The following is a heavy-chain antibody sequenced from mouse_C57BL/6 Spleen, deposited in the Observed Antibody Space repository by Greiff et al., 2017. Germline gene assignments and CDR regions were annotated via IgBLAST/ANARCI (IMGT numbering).Heavy chain of an antibody. CDR2: IYPRSGNT. D-gene: IGHD1-1*01. CDR1: GYTFTSYG. V-gene: IGHV1-81*01. CDR3: ASRNSSITTVVATSSFDY. Sequence: QVHVKQSGAELARPGASVKLSCKASGYTFTSYGISWVKQRTGQGLEWIGEIYPRSGNTYYNEKFKGKATLTADKSSSTAYMELRSLTSEDSAVYVCASRNSSITTVVATSSFDYWGQGTTLTVSS. J-gene: IGHJ2*01.